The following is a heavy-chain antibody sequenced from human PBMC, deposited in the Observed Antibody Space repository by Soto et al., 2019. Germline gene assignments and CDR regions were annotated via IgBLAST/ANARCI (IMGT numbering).Heavy chain of an antibody. Sequence: PSETLSLTCTVSGGSISSYCWSWIRQPPGKGLEWIGYIYYSGSTNYNPSLKSRVTISVDTSKNQFSLKLSSVTAADTAVYYCARGGNNYDFWSGYSTPYGMDVWGQGTTVTVSS. J-gene: IGHJ6*02. D-gene: IGHD3-3*01. CDR1: GGSISSYC. CDR3: ARGGNNYDFWSGYSTPYGMDV. V-gene: IGHV4-59*01. CDR2: IYYSGST.